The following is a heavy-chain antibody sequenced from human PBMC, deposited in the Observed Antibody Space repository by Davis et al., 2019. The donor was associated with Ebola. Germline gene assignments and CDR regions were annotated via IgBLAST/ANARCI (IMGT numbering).Heavy chain of an antibody. CDR3: ARCLDVGLVVTGDFDY. J-gene: IGHJ4*02. Sequence: ASVTVSCKASGYTFTSYAMHWVRQAPGQRLEWMGWINAGNGNTKYSQKFQGRVTITRDTSASTAYMELSSLRSEDTAVYYCARCLDVGLVVTGDFDYWGQGTLVTVSS. V-gene: IGHV1-3*01. CDR1: GYTFTSYA. D-gene: IGHD4-23*01. CDR2: INAGNGNT.